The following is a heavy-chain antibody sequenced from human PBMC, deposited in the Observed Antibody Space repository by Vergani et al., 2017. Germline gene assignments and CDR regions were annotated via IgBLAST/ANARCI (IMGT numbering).Heavy chain of an antibody. CDR1: GFTFQAFA. CDR3: VKDNDYDAGGPFDL. Sequence: VEAGGGLVQPGGSLRLSCTASGFTFQAFAFHWVRQVSGRGLEWVSGIDRNYGVKNGNSFEGRFSISRDNAKKAVFLQMNNLRHEDTALYFCVKDNDYDAGGPFDLWGRGTLVTGSS. D-gene: IGHD3-16*01. V-gene: IGHV3-9*01. J-gene: IGHJ2*01. CDR2: IDRNYGVK.